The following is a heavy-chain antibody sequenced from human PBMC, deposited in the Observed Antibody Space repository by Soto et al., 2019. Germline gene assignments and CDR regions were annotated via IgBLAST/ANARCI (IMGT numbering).Heavy chain of an antibody. CDR2: IDWDDDK. J-gene: IGHJ6*02. CDR1: GFSLSTSGMC. V-gene: IGHV2-70*01. D-gene: IGHD3-3*01. Sequence: SGPTLVNPTQTLTLTCTFSGFSLSTSGMCVSWIRQPPGKALEWLALIDWDDDKYYSTSLKTRLTISKDTSKNQVVLTMTNMDPVDTATYYCARGGVGPDYYYYGMDVWGQGTTVTVSS. CDR3: ARGGVGPDYYYYGMDV.